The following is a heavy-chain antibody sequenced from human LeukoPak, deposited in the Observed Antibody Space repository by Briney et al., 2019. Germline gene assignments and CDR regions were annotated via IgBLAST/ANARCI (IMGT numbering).Heavy chain of an antibody. J-gene: IGHJ6*02. V-gene: IGHV4-30-4*01. CDR1: GGSITSRDSS. CDR2: INYSGST. Sequence: SETLSLTCTVSGGSITSRDSSWSWIRQPPGKGLEWIGYINYSGSTSYNPSLKSRVTISVDTSKNQFSLKLSSVTAADTAVYDCARDKDKKGDGLDVWGQGTAVTVSS. CDR3: ARDKDKKGDGLDV.